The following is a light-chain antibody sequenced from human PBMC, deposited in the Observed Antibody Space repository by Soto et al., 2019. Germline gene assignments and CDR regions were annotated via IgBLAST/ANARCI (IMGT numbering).Light chain of an antibody. CDR3: QQYSSSPS. J-gene: IGKJ5*01. Sequence: EIVMTQSPTTLSVSPGERATLSCRASQSVSTNLAWYQQKPGQVPSLLIYGASTRASGVPARFSGSGSGTEFTLTIGSLQSEDFAVYYCQQYSSSPSFGQGTDWRLN. CDR1: QSVSTN. V-gene: IGKV3-15*01. CDR2: GAS.